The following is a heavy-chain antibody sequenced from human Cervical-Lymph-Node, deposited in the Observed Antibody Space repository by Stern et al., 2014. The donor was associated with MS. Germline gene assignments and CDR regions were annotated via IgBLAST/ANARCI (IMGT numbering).Heavy chain of an antibody. J-gene: IGHJ4*02. CDR2: VDWDDAK. V-gene: IGHV2-70*01. Sequence: ESGPALVKPTQTLPLTCTFSGFSLSTSGMCVSWIRQPPGKALEWLALVDWDDAKYYRTYLKTTPTISTDTSKTQVSLYMTNMDPVDTATYYCARIRADSSGHLDYWGQGTLVTVSS. D-gene: IGHD6-19*01. CDR3: ARIRADSSGHLDY. CDR1: GFSLSTSGMC.